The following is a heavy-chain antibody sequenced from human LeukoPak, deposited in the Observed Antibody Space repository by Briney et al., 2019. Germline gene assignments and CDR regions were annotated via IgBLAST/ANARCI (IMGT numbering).Heavy chain of an antibody. D-gene: IGHD3-16*01. CDR3: ARVCTTGSYGDY. V-gene: IGHV3-33*01. J-gene: IGHJ4*02. CDR2: IYYDGSNK. Sequence: GGSLRLSCAASGFKFSNFGMHWIRQAPGKGLEWVSVIYYDGSNKYYADSVKGRFTISKDNSKNMLYLQMNGLRAEDTAVYYWARVCTTGSYGDYWGQGTLVTVSS. CDR1: GFKFSNFG.